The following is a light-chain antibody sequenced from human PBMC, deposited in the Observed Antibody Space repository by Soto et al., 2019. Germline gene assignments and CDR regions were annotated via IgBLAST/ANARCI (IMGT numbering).Light chain of an antibody. CDR1: SSDVGGYNY. J-gene: IGLJ1*01. CDR2: EVS. CDR3: SSYAGSNHYV. Sequence: QSVLTQPPSASGSPGQSVTISCTGTSSDVGGYNYVSWYQLHPGKAPKLMIYEVSKRPSGVPDRFSGSKSGNTASLTVSGLQAEDEADYYCSSYAGSNHYVFGAGTRSPS. V-gene: IGLV2-8*01.